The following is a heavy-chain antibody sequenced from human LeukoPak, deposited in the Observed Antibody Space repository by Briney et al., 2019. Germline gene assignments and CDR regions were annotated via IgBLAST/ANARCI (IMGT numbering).Heavy chain of an antibody. CDR1: GGSFSSYY. CDR3: ARDRPRLRGYSYGYYYYMDV. CDR2: IYYSGST. V-gene: IGHV4-34*01. Sequence: PSETLSLTCAVYGGSFSSYYWSWIRQPPGKGLEWIGSIYYSGSTYYNPSLKSRVTISVDTSKNQFSLKLSSVTAADTAVYYCARDRPRLRGYSYGYYYYMDVWGKGTTVTVSS. D-gene: IGHD5-18*01. J-gene: IGHJ6*03.